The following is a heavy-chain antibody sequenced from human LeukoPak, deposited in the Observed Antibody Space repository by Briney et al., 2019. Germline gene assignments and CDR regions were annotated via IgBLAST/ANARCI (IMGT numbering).Heavy chain of an antibody. CDR1: GYTFTSYG. CDR3: ARSTCRSTSCHFTYYYYYGLDV. CDR2: ISAYNGNT. D-gene: IGHD2-2*01. J-gene: IGHJ6*02. V-gene: IGHV1-18*01. Sequence: ASVKVSCKASGYTFTSYGITWVRQAPGQGLEWMGWISAYNGNTKYVQKLQGRVIMTTDTSTSTAYMELRSLRSDDTAVYYCARSTCRSTSCHFTYYYYYGLDVWGQGTTVTVSS.